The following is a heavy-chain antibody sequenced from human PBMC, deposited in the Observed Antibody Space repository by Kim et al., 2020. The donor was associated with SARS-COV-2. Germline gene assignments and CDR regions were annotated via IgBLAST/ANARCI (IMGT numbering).Heavy chain of an antibody. D-gene: IGHD6-13*01. CDR3: ARGIAAADGAFDI. J-gene: IGHJ3*02. V-gene: IGHV4-34*01. Sequence: YNPSLKSRVTISVDTSKNQFSLKLSSVTAADTAVYYCARGIAAADGAFDIWGQGTMVTVSS.